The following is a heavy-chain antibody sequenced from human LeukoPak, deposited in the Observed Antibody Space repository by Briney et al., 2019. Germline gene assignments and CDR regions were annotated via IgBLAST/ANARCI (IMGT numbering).Heavy chain of an antibody. CDR1: GFTFTNYG. Sequence: GGSLRLSCAASGFTFTNYGMHWVRQAPGKGLEWVAFIRYDGSIKHYADSVKGRFTISRDNSKNTLYLQMNSLRAEDTAVYYCARSLGYCSGGSCEDYWGQGTLVTVSS. CDR3: ARSLGYCSGGSCEDY. CDR2: IRYDGSIK. V-gene: IGHV3-30*02. J-gene: IGHJ4*02. D-gene: IGHD2-15*01.